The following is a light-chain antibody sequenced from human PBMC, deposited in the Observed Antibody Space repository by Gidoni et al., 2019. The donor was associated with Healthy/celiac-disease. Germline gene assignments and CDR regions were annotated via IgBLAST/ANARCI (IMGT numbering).Light chain of an antibody. CDR1: QSVSSN. CDR3: QQYNNWPGT. J-gene: IGKJ4*01. Sequence: EIVMTQSPATLSVSPGESANLSCRASQSVSSNLAWYQQKPSQAPRLLIYGASTRATGIPARFSGSGSGTEFTLTISSLQSEDFAVYYCQQYNNWPGTFGGGTKVEIK. CDR2: GAS. V-gene: IGKV3-15*01.